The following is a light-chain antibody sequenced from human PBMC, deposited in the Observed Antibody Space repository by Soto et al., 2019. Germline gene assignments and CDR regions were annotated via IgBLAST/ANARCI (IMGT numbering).Light chain of an antibody. Sequence: EIVMTQSPATLSVSPGERATLSCRASQSVSSNLAWYQQKPGQAPRLLIYGASTRAPGISARFSGSGSGTEFALTISGRQSEDFAVYYCQQYDNWPPITFGQGTRLDIK. V-gene: IGKV3-15*01. CDR3: QQYDNWPPIT. J-gene: IGKJ5*01. CDR1: QSVSSN. CDR2: GAS.